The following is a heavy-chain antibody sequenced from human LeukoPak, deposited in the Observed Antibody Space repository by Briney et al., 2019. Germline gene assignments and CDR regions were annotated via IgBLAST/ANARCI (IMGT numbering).Heavy chain of an antibody. CDR3: ARDEYYDFWSGFGENYMDV. Sequence: SETLSLTCTVSGGSISSYYWSWIRQPAGKGLEWIGRIYTSGSTNYNPSLKSRVTMSVDTSKNQFSLKLSSVTAADKAVYYCARDEYYDFWSGFGENYMDVGGKGTTVTVSS. D-gene: IGHD3-3*01. V-gene: IGHV4-4*07. CDR1: GGSISSYY. J-gene: IGHJ6*03. CDR2: IYTSGST.